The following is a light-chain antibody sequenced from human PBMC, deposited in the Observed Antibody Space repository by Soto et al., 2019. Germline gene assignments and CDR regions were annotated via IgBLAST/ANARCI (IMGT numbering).Light chain of an antibody. CDR2: ATS. CDR3: QQSYSTPPGT. V-gene: IGKV1-39*01. CDR1: QSISTY. Sequence: DIQMTQSASSLSASVGDRVTITCRASQSISTYLIWYQQKPGKAPKLLIYATSSLQSGVPSRFSGSGSGTDFTLTISSLQPEDFATYYCQQSYSTPPGTFGQGTKVEIK. J-gene: IGKJ1*01.